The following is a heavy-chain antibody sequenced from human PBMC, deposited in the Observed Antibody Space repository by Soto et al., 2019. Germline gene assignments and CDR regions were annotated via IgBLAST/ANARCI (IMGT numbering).Heavy chain of an antibody. Sequence: SXRLSFSNSGSNFNNFWMHLFRQAPGKGLVWVARINTDGSVTSHADSVKGRFTISRDNAKSTLYLQMNSLRAEESARYYCARQTGLGATNYWGRGTLVTVSS. CDR2: INTDGSVT. CDR1: GSNFNNFW. J-gene: IGHJ4*02. V-gene: IGHV3-74*01. D-gene: IGHD1-26*01. CDR3: ARQTGLGATNY.